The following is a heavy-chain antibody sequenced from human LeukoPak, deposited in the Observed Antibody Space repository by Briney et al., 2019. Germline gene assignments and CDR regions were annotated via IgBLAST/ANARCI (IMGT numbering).Heavy chain of an antibody. D-gene: IGHD3-10*01. CDR1: GFTFSSYA. CDR3: AKAVLWFGESYFDY. CDR2: ISGSGGST. Sequence: GGSLRLSCAASGFTFSSYAMSWVRQAPGKGLEWVAAISGSGGSTYYADSVKGRFTISRDNSKNTLYLQMNSLRAEDTAVYYCAKAVLWFGESYFDYWGQGTLVTVSS. J-gene: IGHJ4*02. V-gene: IGHV3-23*01.